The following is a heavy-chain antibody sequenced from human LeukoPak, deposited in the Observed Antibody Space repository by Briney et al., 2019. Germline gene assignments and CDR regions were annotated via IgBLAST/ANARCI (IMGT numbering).Heavy chain of an antibody. CDR3: LYGGYFQH. CDR1: GFTFSSYA. CDR2: INSDGSST. J-gene: IGHJ1*01. D-gene: IGHD3-16*01. Sequence: GGSLRLSCAASGFTFSSYAMSWVRQAPGKGLVWVSRINSDGSSTSYADSVKGRFTISRDNAKNTLYLQMNSLRAEDTAVYFCLYGGYFQHWGQGTLVTVSS. V-gene: IGHV3-74*01.